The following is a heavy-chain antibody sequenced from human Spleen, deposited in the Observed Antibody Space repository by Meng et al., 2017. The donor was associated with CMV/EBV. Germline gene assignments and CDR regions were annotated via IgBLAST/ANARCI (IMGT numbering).Heavy chain of an antibody. D-gene: IGHD7-27*01. CDR1: GYTFPDCY. CDR3: ARSRTGVFGYFDL. Sequence: QVQLVQSGDEVKNPGAAVKASCKSSGYTFPDCYSLWVRQAPGKGLEWMGRINPNTGDTNYAPKFQGRVTMTRDTSIRTAYMELRRLRSDDTAVYYCARSRTGVFGYFDLWGRGTLVTVSS. J-gene: IGHJ2*01. V-gene: IGHV1-2*06. CDR2: INPNTGDT.